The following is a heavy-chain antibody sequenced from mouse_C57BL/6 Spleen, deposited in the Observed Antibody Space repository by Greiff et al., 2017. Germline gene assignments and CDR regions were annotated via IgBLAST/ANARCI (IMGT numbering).Heavy chain of an antibody. V-gene: IGHV1-64*01. J-gene: IGHJ3*01. CDR3: ARGRRDYDTFAD. Sequence: QVQLQQPGAELVKPGASVKLSCKASGYTFTSYWMHWVKQRPGQGLEWIGMIHPNSGSTNYNEKFKSKATLTVDKSASTAYMQLSSLTSEGSAVYSCARGRRDYDTFADWGQVALVTVAA. CDR2: IHPNSGST. D-gene: IGHD2-4*01. CDR1: GYTFTSYW.